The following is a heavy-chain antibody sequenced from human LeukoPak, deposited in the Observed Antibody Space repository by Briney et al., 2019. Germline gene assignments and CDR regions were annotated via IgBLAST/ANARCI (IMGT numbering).Heavy chain of an antibody. CDR3: ARDRYGDGFAHFDY. D-gene: IGHD5-24*01. V-gene: IGHV1-2*02. CDR2: ITPSGAT. J-gene: IGHJ4*02. Sequence: ASVKVSCKSSGYTFTNYAMHWVRQVPGQGLEWMGWITPSGATNYPQKLQGRVAITRDTSITTAYMDLRRLTSDDTAVYYCARDRYGDGFAHFDYWGQGALVTVSS. CDR1: GYTFTNYA.